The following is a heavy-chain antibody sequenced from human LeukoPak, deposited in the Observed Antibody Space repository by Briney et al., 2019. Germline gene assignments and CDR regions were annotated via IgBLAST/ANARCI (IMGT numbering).Heavy chain of an antibody. J-gene: IGHJ4*02. Sequence: SRTLSLTCAVSGGSISSSNWWSWVRQPPGKGLEWIGEIYHSGSTNYNPSLKSRVTISVDKSKNQFSLKLSSVTAADTAVYYCAGPPRGYSYGYATWGQGTLVTVSS. V-gene: IGHV4-4*02. CDR3: AGPPRGYSYGYAT. CDR1: GGSISSSNW. CDR2: IYHSGST. D-gene: IGHD5-18*01.